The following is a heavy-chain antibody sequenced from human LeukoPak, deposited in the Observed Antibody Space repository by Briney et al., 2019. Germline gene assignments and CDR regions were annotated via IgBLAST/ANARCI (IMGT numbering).Heavy chain of an antibody. J-gene: IGHJ4*02. CDR2: INPNSGGT. CDR1: GYTFTDYY. CDR3: ARVHGVYGDYANY. D-gene: IGHD4-17*01. Sequence: GASVNVSCKASGYTFTDYYIHWVRQAAGHGLAWMGWINPNSGGTNYAQKFQGRATMTSATSISTAYMELRRLRSDDTAVYYCARVHGVYGDYANYWGQGTLVTVSS. V-gene: IGHV1-2*02.